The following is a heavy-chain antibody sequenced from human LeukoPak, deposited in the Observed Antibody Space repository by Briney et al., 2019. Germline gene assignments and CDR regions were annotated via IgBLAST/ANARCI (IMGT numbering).Heavy chain of an antibody. Sequence: PSETLSLTCTVSGGSISSYYWSWIRQPPGKGLEWIGYTYYSGSTNYNPSLKSRVTISVDTSKNQFSLKLSSVTAADTAVYYCARDGIRGYYYYYMDVWGKGTTVTVSS. CDR1: GGSISSYY. V-gene: IGHV4-59*12. CDR2: TYYSGST. D-gene: IGHD1-14*01. CDR3: ARDGIRGYYYYYMDV. J-gene: IGHJ6*03.